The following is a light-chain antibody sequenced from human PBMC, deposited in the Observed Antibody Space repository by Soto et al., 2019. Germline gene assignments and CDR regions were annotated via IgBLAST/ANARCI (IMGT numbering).Light chain of an antibody. CDR1: SSNVGGNP. J-gene: IGLJ1*01. CDR3: ASWDDSLNGTV. CDR2: TNT. V-gene: IGLV1-44*01. Sequence: HSVLSHPPLASGSPGQVVTISFSGSSSNVGGNPVNWYQHVPTTAPKLPIYTNTQRPSGVPDRFSGSKSGTSASLAISGLQSEDDADYYCASWDDSLNGTVLGTGTKVTVL.